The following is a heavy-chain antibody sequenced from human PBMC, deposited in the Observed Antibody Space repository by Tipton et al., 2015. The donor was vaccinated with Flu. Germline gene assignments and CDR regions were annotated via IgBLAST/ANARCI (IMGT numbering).Heavy chain of an antibody. V-gene: IGHV4-39*07. J-gene: IGHJ3*02. D-gene: IGHD3-16*02. Sequence: TLSLTCTVSGGSISSSSYYWGWIRQPPGKGLEWIGSMYYSGSTDYNPSLKSRVTISVDTSKNQFSLRLSSVTAADTAMYYCVRDFGIWGRYHHAFDIWGQGTLVTVSS. CDR2: MYYSGST. CDR3: VRDFGIWGRYHHAFDI. CDR1: GGSISSSSYY.